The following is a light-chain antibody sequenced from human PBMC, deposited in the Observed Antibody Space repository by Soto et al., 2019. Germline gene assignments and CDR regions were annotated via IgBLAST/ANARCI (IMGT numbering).Light chain of an antibody. J-gene: IGKJ1*01. CDR1: QSVSSN. CDR2: GAS. Sequence: EIVMTQSPATLSVSPGERATLSCRASQSVSSNLAWYQQKPGQAPRLLIYGASSRASGIPARFSGSGSGTEFSLIISSMLSDDFVADYCRHQRYWPPRTFGQGTKVEIK. V-gene: IGKV3-15*01. CDR3: RHQRYWPPRT.